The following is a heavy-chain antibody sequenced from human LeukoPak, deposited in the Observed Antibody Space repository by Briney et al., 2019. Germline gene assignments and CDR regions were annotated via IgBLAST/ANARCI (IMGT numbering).Heavy chain of an antibody. V-gene: IGHV4-30-4*01. CDR3: ARVLRGHFDY. Sequence: SETLSLTCTVSGGSVSSGDYYWSWIRQPPGKGLEWIGYIYYSGNTYYNPSLKSRVIISVDTSKNQFSLKLSSVTAADTAVYYCARVLRGHFDYWGQGTLVTVSS. J-gene: IGHJ4*02. CDR1: GGSVSSGDYY. CDR2: IYYSGNT. D-gene: IGHD2-8*01.